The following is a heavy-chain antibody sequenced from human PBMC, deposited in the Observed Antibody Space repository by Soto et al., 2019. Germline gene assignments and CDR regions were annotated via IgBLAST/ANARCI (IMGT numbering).Heavy chain of an antibody. CDR2: IYHSGST. Sequence: PSETLSLTCAVSGGSISSGGYSWSWIRQPPGKGLEWIGYIYHSGSTYYNPSLKSRVTISVDRSKNQFSLKLSSVTAADTAVYYCARDTHHYCDYVEWFDPWGQGTLVTVSS. J-gene: IGHJ5*02. D-gene: IGHD4-17*01. V-gene: IGHV4-30-2*01. CDR1: GGSISSGGYS. CDR3: ARDTHHYCDYVEWFDP.